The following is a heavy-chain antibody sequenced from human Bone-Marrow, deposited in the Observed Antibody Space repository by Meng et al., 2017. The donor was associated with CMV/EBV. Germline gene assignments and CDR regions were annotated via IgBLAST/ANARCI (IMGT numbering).Heavy chain of an antibody. CDR1: GFTFSSYS. CDR3: ARARYLEWLSPHAFDI. CDR2: ISSSSSTI. J-gene: IGHJ3*02. D-gene: IGHD3-3*01. V-gene: IGHV3-48*01. Sequence: GGSLRLSCAASGFTFSSYSMNWVRQAPGKGLEWVSYISSSSSTIYYADSVKGRFTISRDNSKNTLYLQMNSLRVEDTAVYYCARARYLEWLSPHAFDIWGQGTMVTVSS.